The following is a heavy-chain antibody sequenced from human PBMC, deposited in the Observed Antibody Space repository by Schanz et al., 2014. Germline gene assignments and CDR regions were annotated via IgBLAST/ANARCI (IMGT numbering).Heavy chain of an antibody. V-gene: IGHV3-74*02. J-gene: IGHJ5*02. CDR3: VRWGAS. D-gene: IGHD3-16*01. CDR2: IDTAGSYT. Sequence: VQLVESGGGVVQPGRSLRLSCAASGFTFSSYVMNWVRQAPGRGLEWVSTIDTAGSYTSYVDSVKGRFTISRDNAKNTLYLQMSRLRVEDTAVYYCVRWGASWGQGTLVTVSS. CDR1: GFTFSSYV.